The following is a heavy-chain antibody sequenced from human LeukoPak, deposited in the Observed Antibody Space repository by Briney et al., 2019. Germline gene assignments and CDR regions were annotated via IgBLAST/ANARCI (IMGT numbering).Heavy chain of an antibody. D-gene: IGHD4-17*01. CDR2: ISAYNGNT. CDR1: GYTFTSYV. J-gene: IGHJ4*02. Sequence: ASVKVSCKASGYTFTSYVISWVRQAPGQGLEWMGWISAYNGNTNYAQKLQGRITMTTDTSTRTAYMELRSLRSDDTAVYYCARPGHDYGFDYWGQGTLVTVSS. CDR3: ARPGHDYGFDY. V-gene: IGHV1-18*01.